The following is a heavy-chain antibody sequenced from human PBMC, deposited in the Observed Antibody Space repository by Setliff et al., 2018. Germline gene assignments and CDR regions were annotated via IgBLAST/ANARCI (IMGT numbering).Heavy chain of an antibody. CDR2: VTVYNGNT. V-gene: IGHV1-18*01. D-gene: IGHD3-10*01. CDR3: ARVESMVRGKNILRHFDY. CDR1: GYTFSNYG. Sequence: SVKVSCKASGYTFSNYGVTWVRQAPGQGLEWMGWVTVYNGNTKYAQDLQGRLTLTTDISTSTAYMELGSLTTDDTAVYYCARVESMVRGKNILRHFDYWGQGIQVTVSS. J-gene: IGHJ4*02.